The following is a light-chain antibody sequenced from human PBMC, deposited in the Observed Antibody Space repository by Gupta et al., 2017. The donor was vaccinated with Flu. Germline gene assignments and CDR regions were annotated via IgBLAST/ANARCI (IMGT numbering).Light chain of an antibody. CDR3: QKYNGAPWT. CDR1: HGISNF. V-gene: IGKV1-27*01. J-gene: IGKJ1*01. Sequence: DFQMTQSPSSLSASVGDRFTITCRASHGISNFLAWYRQKPGKVPELLIYGASTLQSGVPSRFSGSGSGTDFALTISSLQPEDVATYYCQKYNGAPWTFGQGTKVEIK. CDR2: GAS.